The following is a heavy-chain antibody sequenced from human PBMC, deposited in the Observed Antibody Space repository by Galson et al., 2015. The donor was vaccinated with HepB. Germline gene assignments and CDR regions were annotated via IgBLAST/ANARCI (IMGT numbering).Heavy chain of an antibody. V-gene: IGHV1-46*01. CDR1: GYTFTSYY. J-gene: IGHJ4*02. CDR3: AKAPGGPNIMWFDY. Sequence: SVKVSCKASGYTFTSYYMHWVRQAPGQGLEWMGIIDPSGSSTSYAQKFQGRVTMTRDTSTSTVYMELSSLRSEDTAVYYCAKAPGGPNIMWFDYWGQGTLVTVSS. CDR2: IDPSGSST. D-gene: IGHD1-14*01.